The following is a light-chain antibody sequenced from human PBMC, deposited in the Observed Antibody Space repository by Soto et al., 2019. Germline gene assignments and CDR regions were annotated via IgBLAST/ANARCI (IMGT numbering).Light chain of an antibody. CDR1: QTISSW. V-gene: IGKV1-5*03. CDR3: QHYNSYSEA. CDR2: KAS. J-gene: IGKJ1*01. Sequence: DIQMTQSPSTLSRSVGDRVTITCRASQTISSWLAWYQQKPGKAPKLLIYKASTLKSGVPSRFSGSGSGTEITLTTSSLQPDDFATYYCQHYNSYSEAFGQGTKVELK.